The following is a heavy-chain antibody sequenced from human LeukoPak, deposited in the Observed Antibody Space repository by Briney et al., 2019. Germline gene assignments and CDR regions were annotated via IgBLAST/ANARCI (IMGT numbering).Heavy chain of an antibody. D-gene: IGHD2-2*01. Sequence: SETLSLTCAVYGGSFSGYYWSWIRQPPGKGLEWIGEIYHSGSTNYNPSLKSRVTISVDTSKNQFSLKLSSVTAADAAVYYCARGQLTWFDPWGQGTLVTVSS. CDR2: IYHSGST. CDR1: GGSFSGYY. V-gene: IGHV4-34*01. CDR3: ARGQLTWFDP. J-gene: IGHJ5*02.